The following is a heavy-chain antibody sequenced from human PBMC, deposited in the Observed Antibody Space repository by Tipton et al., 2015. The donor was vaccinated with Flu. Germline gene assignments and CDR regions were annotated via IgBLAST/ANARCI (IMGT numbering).Heavy chain of an antibody. CDR1: GGSISSGGYY. J-gene: IGHJ3*02. Sequence: LRLSCTVSGGSISSGGYYWSWIRQHPGKGLECIGYYYYSGSTYYNPSLKSRVTISVDTSKNQFSHELSSVTAADTAVYYGGGRRTFDIWGQGTMVTVSS. CDR2: YYYSGST. D-gene: IGHD2-15*01. CDR3: GGRRTFDI. V-gene: IGHV4-31*03.